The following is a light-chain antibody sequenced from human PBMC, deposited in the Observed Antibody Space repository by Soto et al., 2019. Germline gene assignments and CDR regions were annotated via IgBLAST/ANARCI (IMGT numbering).Light chain of an antibody. CDR1: TGAVTSGHY. V-gene: IGLV7-46*01. J-gene: IGLJ1*01. CDR2: DTS. CDR3: LLSYSGARSYV. Sequence: QAVVTQEPSLTVSPGGTVTLTCGSSTGAVTSGHYPYWFQQKPGQAPRTLIYDTSNKHSWTPARISGSLLGGKAALTLSGAQPEDEAEYYCLLSYSGARSYVFGTGTKLTVL.